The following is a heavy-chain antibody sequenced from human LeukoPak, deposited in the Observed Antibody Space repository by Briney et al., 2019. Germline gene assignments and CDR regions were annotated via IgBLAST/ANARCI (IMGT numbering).Heavy chain of an antibody. CDR3: AAWGKYNY. CDR2: INLGGSAK. V-gene: IGHV3-7*01. CDR1: GFTFNNYW. J-gene: IGHJ4*02. D-gene: IGHD7-27*01. Sequence: GESLRLSCAASGFTFNNYWMNWVRQAPGKGLEWVANINLGGSAKLYVDSVKGRFTISRDNVKNSLDLQMNSLKVEDTAVYYCAAWGKYNYWGQGTLVTVPS.